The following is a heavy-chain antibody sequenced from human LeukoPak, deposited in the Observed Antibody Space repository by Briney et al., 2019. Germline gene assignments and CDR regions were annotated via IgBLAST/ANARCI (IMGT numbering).Heavy chain of an antibody. J-gene: IGHJ4*02. D-gene: IGHD1-26*01. V-gene: IGHV4-59*01. CDR1: GGPNTCFF. Sequence: LGNLSLTFTCSGGPNTCFFWGWIRPSPGKGLEWIGYVSHRGSTNYNPSLKSRVAMSVDTSKSQFSLKLTSVTAADTAVYYCAREGALESYFDYWGQGTLVTVSS. CDR3: AREGALESYFDY. CDR2: VSHRGST.